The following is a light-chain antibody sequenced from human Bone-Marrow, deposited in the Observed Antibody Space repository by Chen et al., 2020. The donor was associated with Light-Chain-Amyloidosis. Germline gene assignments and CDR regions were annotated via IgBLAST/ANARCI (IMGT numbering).Light chain of an antibody. CDR3: QSADSSGTYEVI. CDR2: RYT. V-gene: IGLV3-25*03. CDR1: DLPTKY. Sequence: YELPQPPSAPVSPGQTPRITLSGDDLPTKYAYWYRPKPGQAPALVIHRYTERSSRISERFSGSSSGTTATLTIRRVQAEDEADYHCQSADSSGTYEVIFGGGTKLTVL. J-gene: IGLJ2*01.